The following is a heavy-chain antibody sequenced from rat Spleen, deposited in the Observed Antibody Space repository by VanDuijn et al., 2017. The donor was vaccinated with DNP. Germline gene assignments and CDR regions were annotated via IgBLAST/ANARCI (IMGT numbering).Heavy chain of an antibody. CDR3: ARGGYYDDAMDA. V-gene: IGHV2-41*01. D-gene: IGHD1-12*01. J-gene: IGHJ4*01. CDR1: GFSLTSYN. CDR2: IWSNGNT. Sequence: QVQLKESGPGLVQPSQTLSLTCTVAGFSLTSYNVHWVRQPPGKGLEWMGVIWSNGNTDYNSALKPRLSISRDTSKSQVFLEMNSLQTEDTATYFCARGGYYDDAMDAWGQGTSVTVSS.